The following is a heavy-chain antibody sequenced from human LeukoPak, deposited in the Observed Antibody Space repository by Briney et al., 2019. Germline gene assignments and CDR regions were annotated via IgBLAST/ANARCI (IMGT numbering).Heavy chain of an antibody. J-gene: IGHJ4*02. CDR2: IYYSGST. Sequence: SETLSLTCTVSGGSISSYYWSWIRQPPGKGLEWIGYIYYSGSTNYNPSLKSRVTISVDTSKNQFSLKLSSVTAADTAVYYCARGFKSWYYYFDYWGQGTLVTVSS. D-gene: IGHD6-13*01. CDR1: GGSISSYY. CDR3: ARGFKSWYYYFDY. V-gene: IGHV4-59*01.